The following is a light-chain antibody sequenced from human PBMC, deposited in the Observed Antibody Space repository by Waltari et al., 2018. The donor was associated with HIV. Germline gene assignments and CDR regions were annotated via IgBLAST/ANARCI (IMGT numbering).Light chain of an antibody. CDR3: CSYAGAYTVI. V-gene: IGLV2-11*01. J-gene: IGLJ2*01. CDR2: DVS. Sequence: QSALTQPRSVSGSPGPSVTISCTGTSRDVGAYDSVSWYQQHPGKAPKLIIYDVSQRPSGVPDRFSDSKSGDTASLTISGLQGEDEAEYYCCSYAGAYTVILGGGTKLTVL. CDR1: SRDVGAYDS.